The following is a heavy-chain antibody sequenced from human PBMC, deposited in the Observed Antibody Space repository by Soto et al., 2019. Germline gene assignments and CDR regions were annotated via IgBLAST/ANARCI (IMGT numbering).Heavy chain of an antibody. V-gene: IGHV1-69*13. Sequence: SVKVSCKASGGTFSSYAISWVRQAPGQGLEWMGGIIPIFGTANYAQKFQGRVTITADESTSTAYMELSSLRSEDTAVYYCARGRPLGYYYDSSGYYFFDYWGQRTLVTAPQ. CDR3: ARGRPLGYYYDSSGYYFFDY. D-gene: IGHD3-22*01. J-gene: IGHJ4*02. CDR1: GGTFSSYA. CDR2: IIPIFGTA.